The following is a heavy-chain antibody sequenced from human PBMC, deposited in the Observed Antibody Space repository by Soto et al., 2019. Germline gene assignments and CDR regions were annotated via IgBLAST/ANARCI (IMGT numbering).Heavy chain of an antibody. CDR2: ISYGATHT. CDR3: AKTPSGYPLSYHSYGMDV. Sequence: GGSLRLSCAASGFTFSSCAMTWVRQAPGKGLEWVSAISYGATHTYYADSVKGRFTISRDNSKNTLYLQANGLRAEDTAVYYCAKTPSGYPLSYHSYGMDVWGQGTTVTVSS. D-gene: IGHD5-12*01. V-gene: IGHV3-23*01. CDR1: GFTFSSCA. J-gene: IGHJ6*02.